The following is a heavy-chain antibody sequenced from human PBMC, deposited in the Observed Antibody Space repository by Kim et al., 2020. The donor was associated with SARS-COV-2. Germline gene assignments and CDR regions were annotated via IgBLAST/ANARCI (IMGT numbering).Heavy chain of an antibody. CDR3: ARDFTPYCSGGSCYGLDSYYFDY. CDR1: GGTFSSYA. Sequence: SVKVSCKASGGTFSSYAISWVRQAPGQGLEWMGGIIPIFGTANYAQKFQGRVTITADESTSTAYMELSSLRSEDTAVYYCARDFTPYCSGGSCYGLDSYYFDYWGQGTLVTVSS. V-gene: IGHV1-69*13. D-gene: IGHD2-15*01. CDR2: IIPIFGTA. J-gene: IGHJ4*02.